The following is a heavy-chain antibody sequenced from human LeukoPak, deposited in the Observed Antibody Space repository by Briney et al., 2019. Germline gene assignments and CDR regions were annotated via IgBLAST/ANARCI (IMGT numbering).Heavy chain of an antibody. CDR3: ARDQAGFGELLEGWFDP. D-gene: IGHD3-10*01. J-gene: IGHJ5*02. Sequence: PSQTLSLTCAISGDSASSNSAAWNWIRQSPSRGLEWLGRTYYRSKWYNDDAVSVKSRITINPDTSKNQFSLQLNSVTPEDTAVYYCARDQAGFGELLEGWFDPWGQGTLVTVSS. V-gene: IGHV6-1*01. CDR2: TYYRSKWYN. CDR1: GDSASSNSAA.